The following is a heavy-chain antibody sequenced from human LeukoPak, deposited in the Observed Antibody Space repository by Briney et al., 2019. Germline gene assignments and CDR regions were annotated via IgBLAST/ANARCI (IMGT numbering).Heavy chain of an antibody. Sequence: ASVKVSCKASGYTFTSYDINWVRQATGQGREWMGWMNPNSGNTGYAQKFQGRVTITRNTSISTAYMELSSLRSEDTAVYYYARGAGYSSGWFDYWGQGTLVTVSS. D-gene: IGHD6-19*01. CDR1: GYTFTSYD. J-gene: IGHJ4*02. V-gene: IGHV1-8*03. CDR2: MNPNSGNT. CDR3: ARGAGYSSGWFDY.